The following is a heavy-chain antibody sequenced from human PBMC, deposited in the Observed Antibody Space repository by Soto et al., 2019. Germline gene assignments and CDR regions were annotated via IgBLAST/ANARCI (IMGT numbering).Heavy chain of an antibody. CDR2: IRSKANSYAT. CDR3: TRLKSSGYYYNFDY. J-gene: IGHJ4*02. Sequence: GGSLRLSCAASGFTFSGSAMHWVRQASGKGLEWVGRIRSKANSYATAYAASVKGRFTISRDDSKNTAYLQMNSLKTEDTAVYYCTRLKSSGYYYNFDYWGQGTLVTVSS. CDR1: GFTFSGSA. D-gene: IGHD3-22*01. V-gene: IGHV3-73*01.